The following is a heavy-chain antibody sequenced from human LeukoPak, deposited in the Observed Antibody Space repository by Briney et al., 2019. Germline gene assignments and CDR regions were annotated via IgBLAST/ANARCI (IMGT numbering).Heavy chain of an antibody. V-gene: IGHV3-48*02. CDR1: GFTFSSYS. CDR3: ARANSILPRQLNTYFDS. D-gene: IGHD2/OR15-2a*01. Sequence: TGGSLRLSCAASGFTFSSYSMNWLRQAPGKGLEWISYVDSTTSTIYYADSVRGRFTISRDNAENSLFLQMNSLTDEDTAVYYCARANSILPRQLNTYFDSWGQGTLVTVSS. J-gene: IGHJ4*02. CDR2: VDSTTSTI.